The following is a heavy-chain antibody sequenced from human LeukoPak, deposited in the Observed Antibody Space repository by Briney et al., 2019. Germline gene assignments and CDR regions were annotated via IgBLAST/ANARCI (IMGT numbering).Heavy chain of an antibody. Sequence: SVKVSCKASGGTFSSYAISWVRQAPGQGLEWMGGIIPFIGTANYAQKFQGRVTITADKSTSTAYMELSSLRSEDTAVYYCARGKTVMVRGVTFDYWGQGTLVTVSS. CDR1: GGTFSSYA. V-gene: IGHV1-69*06. D-gene: IGHD3-10*01. J-gene: IGHJ4*02. CDR2: IIPFIGTA. CDR3: ARGKTVMVRGVTFDY.